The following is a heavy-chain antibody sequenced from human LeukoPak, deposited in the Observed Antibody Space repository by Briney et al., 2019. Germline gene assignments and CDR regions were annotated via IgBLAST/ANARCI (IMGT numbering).Heavy chain of an antibody. J-gene: IGHJ4*02. D-gene: IGHD5-12*01. CDR2: IHTSGTT. V-gene: IGHV4-4*07. Sequence: SETLSLTCTVSNGSVGSNFWTYMRQPAGQGLEWIGRIHTSGTTNYNPSLKSRVTMSVDTSKNQFSLKLSSVTAADTAVYYCARTRGYSGYDYEYWGQGTLVTVSS. CDR3: ARTRGYSGYDYEY. CDR1: NGSVGSNF.